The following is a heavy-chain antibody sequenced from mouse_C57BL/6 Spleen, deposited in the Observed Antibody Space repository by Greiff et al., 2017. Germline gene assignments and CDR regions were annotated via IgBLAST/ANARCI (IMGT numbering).Heavy chain of an antibody. V-gene: IGHV1-54*01. Sequence: VQLQQSGAELVRPGTSVKVSCKASGYAFTNYLIEWVKQRPGQGLEWIGVINPGSGGTNYNEKFKGKATLTADKSSSTAYMQLSRLTSEDSAVYFCARGGLARYFDGWGTGTTVTVSS. CDR1: GYAFTNYL. CDR2: INPGSGGT. CDR3: ARGGLARYFDG. D-gene: IGHD1-1*02. J-gene: IGHJ1*03.